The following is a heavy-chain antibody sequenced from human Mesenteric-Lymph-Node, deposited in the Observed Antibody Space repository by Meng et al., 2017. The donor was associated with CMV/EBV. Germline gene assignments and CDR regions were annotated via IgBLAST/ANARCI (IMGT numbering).Heavy chain of an antibody. J-gene: IGHJ4*02. D-gene: IGHD1-26*01. CDR3: ARDLSTWEPGDY. CDR2: IDANSGGT. CDR1: GYTFTGYS. V-gene: IGHV1-2*02. Sequence: ASVKVSCKASGYTFTGYSIYWVRQAPGQGLEWMGWIDANSGGTNYAQKFQGRVTMTRDTSISTAYMELSRLRSDDTAVYYCARDLSTWEPGDYWGQGTLVTVSS.